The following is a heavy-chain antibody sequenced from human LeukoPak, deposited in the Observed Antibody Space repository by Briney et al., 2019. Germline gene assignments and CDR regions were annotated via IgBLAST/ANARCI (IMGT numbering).Heavy chain of an antibody. J-gene: IGHJ4*02. CDR3: AYRDVLAVVPGGDY. D-gene: IGHD2-2*01. CDR1: GYTFTSYD. CDR2: IIPIFGTA. Sequence: SVKVSCKASGYTFTSYDINWVRQAPGQGLEWMGGIIPIFGTATYAQKFQGRVSITADTAYMELSSLRSEDTAVYYCAYRDVLAVVPGGDYWGQGTLVTVSS. V-gene: IGHV1-69*13.